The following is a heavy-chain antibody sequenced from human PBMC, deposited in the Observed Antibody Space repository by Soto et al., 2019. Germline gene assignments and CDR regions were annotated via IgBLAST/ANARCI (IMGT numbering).Heavy chain of an antibody. D-gene: IGHD1-26*01. V-gene: IGHV1-18*01. Sequence: ASGKVSCKASGYTFTSYGISWVRQAPGQGLEWMGWISAYNGNTNYAQKLQGRVTMTTDTSTSTAYMELRSLRSDDTAVYYCARDSASIGLFDYWGQGTLVTVSS. CDR3: ARDSASIGLFDY. J-gene: IGHJ4*02. CDR2: ISAYNGNT. CDR1: GYTFTSYG.